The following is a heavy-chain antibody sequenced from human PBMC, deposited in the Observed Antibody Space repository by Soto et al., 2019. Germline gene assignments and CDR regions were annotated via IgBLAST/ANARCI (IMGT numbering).Heavy chain of an antibody. V-gene: IGHV3-13*01. D-gene: IGHD3-10*01. CDR2: LGGAGAR. CDR3: TRATFGVGMDL. J-gene: IGHJ6*02. Sequence: EVRLVESGGGLVQPGGSLRLSCAAFGFTYRSYDMHWVRHVPGKGLEWVSSLGGAGAREYAGSVRGRFTISRANAKNSLYLQMDSLRVADTAVYYCTRATFGVGMDLWGQGTPVTVSS. CDR1: GFTYRSYD.